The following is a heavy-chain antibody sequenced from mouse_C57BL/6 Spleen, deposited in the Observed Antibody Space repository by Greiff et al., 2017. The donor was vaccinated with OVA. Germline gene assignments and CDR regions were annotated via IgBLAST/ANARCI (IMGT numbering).Heavy chain of an antibody. V-gene: IGHV1-75*01. J-gene: IGHJ2*01. CDR2: IFPGSGST. CDR3: ARYYYGSSPYFDY. D-gene: IGHD1-1*01. CDR1: GYTFTDYY. Sequence: LQESGPELVKPGASVKISCKASGYTFTDYYINWVKQRPGQGLEWIGWIFPGSGSTYYNEKFKGKATLTVDKSSSTAYMLLSSLTSEDSAVYFCARYYYGSSPYFDYWGQGTTLTVSS.